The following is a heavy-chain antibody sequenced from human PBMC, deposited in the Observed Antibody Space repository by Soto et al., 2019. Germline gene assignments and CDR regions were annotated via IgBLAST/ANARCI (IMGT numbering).Heavy chain of an antibody. Sequence: GGSLRLSCAASGFTFGSYAMHWARQAPGKGLGWVAVISYDGSNKYYADSVKGRFTISRDNSKNTLYLQMNSLRAEDTAVYYCARDVVVVITTEWYYYYGMDVWGQGTTVTVSS. CDR3: ARDVVVVITTEWYYYYGMDV. J-gene: IGHJ6*02. CDR1: GFTFGSYA. V-gene: IGHV3-30-3*01. D-gene: IGHD3-22*01. CDR2: ISYDGSNK.